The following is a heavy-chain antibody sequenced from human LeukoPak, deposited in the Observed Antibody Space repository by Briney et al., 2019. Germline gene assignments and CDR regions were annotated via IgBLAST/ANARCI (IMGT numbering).Heavy chain of an antibody. J-gene: IGHJ4*02. CDR2: ISYDGGNT. D-gene: IGHD5-18*01. CDR3: VRVRGIQLWFDY. CDR1: EFTFRSYV. V-gene: IGHV3-30*04. Sequence: GRSLGLSCAASEFTFRSYVMHWVRQAPGKGLEWVAVISYDGGNTYYADSVKGRFTISRDNSKNTLYLQMNSLRVEDTAVYYCVRVRGIQLWFDYWGQGALVTVSS.